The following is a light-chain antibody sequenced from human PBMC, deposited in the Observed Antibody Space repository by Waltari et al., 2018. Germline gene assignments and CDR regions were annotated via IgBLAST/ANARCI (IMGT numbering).Light chain of an antibody. Sequence: EMLLTQSPATLSLSPGERATLSCRASQSVGIYLAWYQHKPGQGPRLLIHDASNRATGIPARFSGSGSVTDFSLTISSLEPEDFAVYYCQQRAAWPLSFGGGTKVEIK. CDR1: QSVGIY. V-gene: IGKV3-11*01. CDR2: DAS. CDR3: QQRAAWPLS. J-gene: IGKJ4*01.